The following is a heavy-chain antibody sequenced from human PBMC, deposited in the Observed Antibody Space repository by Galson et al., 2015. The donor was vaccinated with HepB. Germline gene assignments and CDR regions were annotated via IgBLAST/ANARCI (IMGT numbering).Heavy chain of an antibody. Sequence: SVKVSCKASGGTFSSYAISWVRQAPGQGLEWMGGIIPIFGTANYAQKFQGRVTITADESTSTAYMELSSLRSEDTAVYYCASRPHTAMALPTEGYYYYYMDVWGKGTTVTVSS. CDR1: GGTFSSYA. V-gene: IGHV1-69*13. D-gene: IGHD5-18*01. CDR3: ASRPHTAMALPTEGYYYYYMDV. J-gene: IGHJ6*03. CDR2: IIPIFGTA.